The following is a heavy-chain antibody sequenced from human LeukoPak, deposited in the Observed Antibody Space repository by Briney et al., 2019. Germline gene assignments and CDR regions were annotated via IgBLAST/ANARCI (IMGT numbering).Heavy chain of an antibody. CDR2: ISYDGSKK. CDR3: AKAPRGYMWYIDY. Sequence: PGGSLRLSCAASRFTFSYYDMHWVRQAPGKGLEWVAFISYDGSKKYYGDSVKGRFTISRDNSKNTLSLQMNSLGADDTAVYYCAKAPRGYMWYIDYWGRGILVTVSS. CDR1: RFTFSYYD. J-gene: IGHJ4*02. V-gene: IGHV3-30*12. D-gene: IGHD3-22*01.